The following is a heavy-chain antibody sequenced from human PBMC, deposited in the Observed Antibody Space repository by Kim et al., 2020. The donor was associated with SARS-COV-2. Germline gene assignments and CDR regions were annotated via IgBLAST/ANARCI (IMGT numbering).Heavy chain of an antibody. CDR3: ASGAGYSSSWEGPLGYFDL. J-gene: IGHJ2*01. D-gene: IGHD6-13*01. Sequence: GRFTISRDNAKNSLYLQMNSLRAEDTAVYYCASGAGYSSSWEGPLGYFDLWGRGTLVTVSS. V-gene: IGHV3-11*06.